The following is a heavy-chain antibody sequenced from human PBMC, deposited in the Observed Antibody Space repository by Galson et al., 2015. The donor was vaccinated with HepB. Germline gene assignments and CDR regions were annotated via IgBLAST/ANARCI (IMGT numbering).Heavy chain of an antibody. CDR2: IDWNDAK. CDR1: GFSLKTSGMC. V-gene: IGHV2-70*11. Sequence: PALVKPTQTLTLTCTFSGFSLKTSGMCVNWIRQPPGKALEWLARIDWNDAKYYSTSLQTRLTISKDTSKNQVVLTMTNMDPVDTATYYCARMEGYSYGIDYWGQGTLVTVSS. J-gene: IGHJ4*02. D-gene: IGHD5-18*01. CDR3: ARMEGYSYGIDY.